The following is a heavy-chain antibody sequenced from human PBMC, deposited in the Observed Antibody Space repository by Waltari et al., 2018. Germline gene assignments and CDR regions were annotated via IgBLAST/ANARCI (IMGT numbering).Heavy chain of an antibody. V-gene: IGHV4-31*03. D-gene: IGHD6-13*01. CDR1: GGSISSGGYY. CDR2: IYHSGST. Sequence: QVQLQESGPGLVKPSQTLSLTCTVSGGSISSGGYYWSWIRQHPGKGLEWIGYIYHSGSTYDNPSIKSRVTRSVDRSKNQFSLKLGSVTAADTAVYYCARGTWHQLVRRDNWFDPWGQGTLVTVSS. J-gene: IGHJ5*02. CDR3: ARGTWHQLVRRDNWFDP.